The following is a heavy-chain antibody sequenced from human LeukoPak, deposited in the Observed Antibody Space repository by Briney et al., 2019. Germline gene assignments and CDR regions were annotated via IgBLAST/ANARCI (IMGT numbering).Heavy chain of an antibody. Sequence: GGSLRLSCVAFAFGFTNYAMSWVRQAPGKGLEWVSAISDSGDNTYYADSVKGRFTISRDNSDNTLYLQMYSLRAEDTAVYYCAKDRGGSYFDFDYWGRGTLVTVSS. J-gene: IGHJ4*02. CDR3: AKDRGGSYFDFDY. D-gene: IGHD1-26*01. CDR1: AFGFTNYA. V-gene: IGHV3-23*01. CDR2: ISDSGDNT.